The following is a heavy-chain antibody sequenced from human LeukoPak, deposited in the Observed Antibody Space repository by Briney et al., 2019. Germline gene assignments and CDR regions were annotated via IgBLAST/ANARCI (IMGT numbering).Heavy chain of an antibody. V-gene: IGHV3-15*05. CDR2: IRSKTDGGTT. D-gene: IGHD2-21*02. CDR1: GFTFSNAW. CDR3: ATGDWVTPPS. J-gene: IGHJ5*02. Sequence: GGSLRLSCAASGFTFSNAWMSWVRQAPGKGLEWVGRIRSKTDGGTTDYAAPVKGAFTISSDDSKDTVYLQMNSLKTEDTAVYYCATGDWVTPPSLGQGTLVTVSS.